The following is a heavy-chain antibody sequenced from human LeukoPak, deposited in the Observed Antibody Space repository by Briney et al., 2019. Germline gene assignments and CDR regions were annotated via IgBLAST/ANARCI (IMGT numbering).Heavy chain of an antibody. CDR1: GFTFSSYG. Sequence: PGGSLRLSCAASGFTFSSYGMHWVRQARGKGLEWVAVISYDGSNKYYADSVKGRFTISRDNSKNTLYLQMNSLRAEDTAVYYCAKDRYDSSGYYDQGFDYWGQGTLVTVSS. CDR3: AKDRYDSSGYYDQGFDY. J-gene: IGHJ4*02. CDR2: ISYDGSNK. D-gene: IGHD3-22*01. V-gene: IGHV3-30*18.